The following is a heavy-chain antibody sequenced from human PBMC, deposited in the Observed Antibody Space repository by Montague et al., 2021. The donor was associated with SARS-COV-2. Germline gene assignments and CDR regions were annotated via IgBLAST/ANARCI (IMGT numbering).Heavy chain of an antibody. D-gene: IGHD2-15*01. Sequence: SDTLSLTCTVSGGSISSSSYYWGWIRQPPGKGLEWIGSIYYSGSTYYNPSLKGRVTISVDTSKNQFSLKLSSVTAADTAVYYCARWKLYCSGGSCYSNRFDXWGQGTMVTVSS. V-gene: IGHV4-39*01. CDR3: ARWKLYCSGGSCYSNRFDX. J-gene: IGHJ3*02. CDR1: GGSISSSSYY. CDR2: IYYSGST.